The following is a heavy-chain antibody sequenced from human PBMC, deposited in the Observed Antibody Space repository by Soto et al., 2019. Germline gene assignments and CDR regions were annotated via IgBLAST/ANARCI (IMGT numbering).Heavy chain of an antibody. CDR2: INAGNGNT. CDR3: ARDREAGIAVAGSEYYFDY. CDR1: GYTFTSYA. D-gene: IGHD6-19*01. V-gene: IGHV1-3*01. J-gene: IGHJ4*02. Sequence: GASVKVSCKASGYTFTSYAMHWVRQAPGQRLEWMGWINAGNGNTKYSQKFQGRVTITRDTSASTAYMELSSLRSEDTAVYYCARDREAGIAVAGSEYYFDYWGQGTLVTVSS.